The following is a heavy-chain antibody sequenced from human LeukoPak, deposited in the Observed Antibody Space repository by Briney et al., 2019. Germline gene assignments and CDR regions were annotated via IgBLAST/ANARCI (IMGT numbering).Heavy chain of an antibody. J-gene: IGHJ4*02. CDR3: ARDRGVTVTTDYFDY. D-gene: IGHD4-17*01. CDR2: IWYDGSNK. V-gene: IGHV3-33*01. CDR1: GFXFSSYG. Sequence: GGSLRLSCAASGFXFSSYGMHWVRQAPGKGLEWVAVIWYDGSNKYYADSVKGRFTISRDNSKNTLYLQMNSLRVEDTAVYYCARDRGVTVTTDYFDYWGQGTLVTVSS.